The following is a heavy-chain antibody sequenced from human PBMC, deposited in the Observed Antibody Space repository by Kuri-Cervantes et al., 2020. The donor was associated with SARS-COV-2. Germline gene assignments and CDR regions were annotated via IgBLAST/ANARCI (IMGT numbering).Heavy chain of an antibody. CDR1: GFTFSSYG. Sequence: GESLKISCAASGFTFSSYGMHWVRQAPGKGLEWVAVISYDGSNKYYADSVKGRFTISRDNSKNTLYLQMNSLRAEDTAVYYCAKPYGDYFGPNAYWGHGTLVTVAS. CDR3: AKPYGDYFGPNAY. J-gene: IGHJ4*01. CDR2: ISYDGSNK. D-gene: IGHD4-17*01. V-gene: IGHV3-30*18.